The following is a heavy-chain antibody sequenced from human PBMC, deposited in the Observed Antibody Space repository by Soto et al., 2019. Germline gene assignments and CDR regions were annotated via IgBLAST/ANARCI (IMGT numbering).Heavy chain of an antibody. V-gene: IGHV3-23*01. Sequence: GGSLRLSCATSGFTFSSYAMSWIRQAPGKGLEWVSAISGSGGSTYYADSVKGRFTISRDNSKNTLYLQMNSLRAEDTAVYYCAKDPDIIVARKDFDYWGQGTLVTVSS. CDR2: ISGSGGST. D-gene: IGHD5-12*01. CDR3: AKDPDIIVARKDFDY. J-gene: IGHJ4*02. CDR1: GFTFSSYA.